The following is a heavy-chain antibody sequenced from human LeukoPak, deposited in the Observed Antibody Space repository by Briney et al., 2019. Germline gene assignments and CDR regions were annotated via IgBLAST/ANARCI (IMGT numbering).Heavy chain of an antibody. V-gene: IGHV3-30*18. CDR1: GFTFSSYG. Sequence: GRSLRLSCAASGFTFSSYGMHWVRQAPGKGLEWVAVISYDGCNKYYADSVKGRFTISRDNSKNTLYLQMNSLRAEDTAVYYCAKEGPLQSIDYWGQGTLVTVSS. CDR3: AKEGPLQSIDY. J-gene: IGHJ4*02. CDR2: ISYDGCNK. D-gene: IGHD5-24*01.